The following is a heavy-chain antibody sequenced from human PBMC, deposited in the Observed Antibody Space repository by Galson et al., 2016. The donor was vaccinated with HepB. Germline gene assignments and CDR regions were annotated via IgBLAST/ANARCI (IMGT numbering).Heavy chain of an antibody. Sequence: SLRLSCAAAGFTFSDYYMSWIRQAPGRGLEWVSYISSSSSYANYADSVQGRFTISRDNAKNSLYLQMNSLRAEDTAVYYCVGASREPDHWGQGTLVTVSS. CDR2: ISSSSSYA. CDR3: VGASREPDH. CDR1: GFTFSDYY. V-gene: IGHV3-11*06. J-gene: IGHJ4*02.